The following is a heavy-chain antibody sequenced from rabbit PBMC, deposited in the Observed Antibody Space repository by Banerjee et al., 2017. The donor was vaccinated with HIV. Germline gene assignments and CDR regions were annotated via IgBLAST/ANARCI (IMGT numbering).Heavy chain of an antibody. Sequence: QEQLVESRGGLVTPGESLKLFCKASGFSFSSDGISWVRQAPGKGLEWIAYIYSDYGDTDYASWVNGRFTISKTSSTTVTLQMTSLTDADTATYFCAREEGSSYLFNLWGPGTLVTVS. CDR3: AREEGSSYLFNL. CDR2: IYSDYGDT. CDR1: GFSFSSDG. D-gene: IGHD8-1*01. V-gene: IGHV1S45*01. J-gene: IGHJ4*01.